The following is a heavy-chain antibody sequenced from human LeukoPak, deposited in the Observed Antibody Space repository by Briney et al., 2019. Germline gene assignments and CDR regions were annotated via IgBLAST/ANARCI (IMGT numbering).Heavy chain of an antibody. CDR2: ISGSGGST. V-gene: IGHV3-23*01. J-gene: IGHJ3*02. Sequence: GGSLRLSCAASGFTFSSYAMSWVRQAPGKGLEWVSAISGSGGSTYYADSVKGRFTISRDNSKNTLYLQMNSLRAEDTAVYYCAKDVYYDFWSGYYYAFDIWGQGTMVTVSS. CDR1: GFTFSSYA. CDR3: AKDVYYDFWSGYYYAFDI. D-gene: IGHD3-3*01.